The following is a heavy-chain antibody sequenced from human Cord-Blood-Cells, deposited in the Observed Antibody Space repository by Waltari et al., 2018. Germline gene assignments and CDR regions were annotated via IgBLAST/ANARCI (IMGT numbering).Heavy chain of an antibody. J-gene: IGHJ4*02. Sequence: QVQLVQSGAEVKKPGASVKVSCKASGYTFTSYYMHWVRQAPGQGLEWMGIINPSGGSTSYAQKFQGGVTMTRDTSTSTVYMELSSLRSEDTAVYYCARDGSTMVQGVTYYFDYWGQGTLVTVSS. CDR3: ARDGSTMVQGVTYYFDY. CDR2: INPSGGST. V-gene: IGHV1-46*01. D-gene: IGHD3-10*01. CDR1: GYTFTSYY.